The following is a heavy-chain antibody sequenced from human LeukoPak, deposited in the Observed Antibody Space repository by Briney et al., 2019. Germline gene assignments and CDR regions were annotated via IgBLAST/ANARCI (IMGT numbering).Heavy chain of an antibody. J-gene: IGHJ4*02. CDR3: ARDGGSAWFLDY. Sequence: PGGSLRLSCAASGFTFSSYWMHWVRQAPGKGWGWVSRIKSDGSITNYADSVKGRFTISRDNAKNTLYVQMNSLRAEDTAVYYCARDGGSAWFLDYWGQGTLVTVSS. CDR2: IKSDGSIT. D-gene: IGHD6-19*01. V-gene: IGHV3-74*01. CDR1: GFTFSSYW.